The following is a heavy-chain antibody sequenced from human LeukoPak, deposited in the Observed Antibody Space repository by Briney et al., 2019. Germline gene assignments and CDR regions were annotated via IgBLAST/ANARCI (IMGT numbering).Heavy chain of an antibody. J-gene: IGHJ1*01. Sequence: ASVKVSCKVSGYTLTELSMHWVRQAPGKGLEWMGGFDPEDGETIYAQKFQGRVTMTEDTSTDTAYMELSSLRSEDTAVYYCAPGPITMIVVVREYFQHWGQGTLVTVSS. CDR2: FDPEDGET. CDR1: GYTLTELS. CDR3: APGPITMIVVVREYFQH. D-gene: IGHD3-22*01. V-gene: IGHV1-24*01.